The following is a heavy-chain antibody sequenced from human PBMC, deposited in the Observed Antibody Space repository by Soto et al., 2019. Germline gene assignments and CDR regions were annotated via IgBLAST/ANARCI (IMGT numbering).Heavy chain of an antibody. V-gene: IGHV4-59*01. Sequence: PSETLSLTCTVSGGSISSYYWTWIRQPPGEGLEWIGHIYYSGSTSYNPSLKSRVSISVNTSKKEFSLKLSSVNAADTAVYYSARVIHYYDTSGSYAWYFDYWGQGSLVTVSS. CDR1: GGSISSYY. J-gene: IGHJ4*02. CDR3: ARVIHYYDTSGSYAWYFDY. D-gene: IGHD3-22*01. CDR2: IYYSGST.